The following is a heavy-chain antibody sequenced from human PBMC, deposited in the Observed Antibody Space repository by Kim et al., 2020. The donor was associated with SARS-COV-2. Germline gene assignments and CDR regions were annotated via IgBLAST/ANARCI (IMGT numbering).Heavy chain of an antibody. CDR3: ARHFDGSGFYFDF. J-gene: IGHJ4*02. D-gene: IGHD3-22*01. V-gene: IGHV4-59*08. Sequence: YNPSLKSRLTISVDTSKNQFSLRLTSVTAADTAVYYCARHFDGSGFYFDFWGQGTLVTVSS.